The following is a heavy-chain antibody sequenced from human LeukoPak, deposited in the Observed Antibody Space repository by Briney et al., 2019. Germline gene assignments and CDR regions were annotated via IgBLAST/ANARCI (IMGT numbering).Heavy chain of an antibody. J-gene: IGHJ4*02. CDR3: AKDVVRITMVRGLYDY. Sequence: GGSLRLSCAASGFTFSSYGMHWVRQAPGKGLEWVAFIRYDGSNKYYADSVKGRFTISRDNSKNTLYLQMNSLRAEDTAVYYCAKDVVRITMVRGLYDYWGQGTLVTVSS. V-gene: IGHV3-30*02. CDR1: GFTFSSYG. CDR2: IRYDGSNK. D-gene: IGHD3-10*01.